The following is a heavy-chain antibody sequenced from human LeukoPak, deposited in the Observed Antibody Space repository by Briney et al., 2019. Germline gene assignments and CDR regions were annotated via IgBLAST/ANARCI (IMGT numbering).Heavy chain of an antibody. V-gene: IGHV3-NL1*01. J-gene: IGHJ4*02. CDR3: ARGPHYYDSSGYLDY. CDR1: GFTFSNHG. D-gene: IGHD3-22*01. Sequence: GGSLRLSCAASGFTFSNHGMNWVRQAPGKGLEWVSVISGSGSSTSYADSVKGRFTISRDNAKNTLYLQMNSLRAEDTAVYYCARGPHYYDSSGYLDYWGQGTLVTVSS. CDR2: ISGSGSST.